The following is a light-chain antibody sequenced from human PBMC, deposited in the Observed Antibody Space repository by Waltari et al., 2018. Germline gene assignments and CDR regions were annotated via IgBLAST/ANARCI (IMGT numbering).Light chain of an antibody. J-gene: IGLJ2*01. V-gene: IGLV2-14*01. Sequence: QSALTQPASVSASPGQSLTISCTGTRRDVGGDNYVSWYQQHPGKAPKLMIYDVSKRPSGVSNRFSGSKSGNTASLTISGLQAEDEADYYCSSYTSSSTVVFGGGTKLTVL. CDR2: DVS. CDR1: RRDVGGDNY. CDR3: SSYTSSSTVV.